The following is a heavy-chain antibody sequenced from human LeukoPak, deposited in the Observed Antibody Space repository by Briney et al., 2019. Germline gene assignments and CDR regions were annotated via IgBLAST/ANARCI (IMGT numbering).Heavy chain of an antibody. D-gene: IGHD2-2*01. V-gene: IGHV4-34*01. Sequence: GSLRLSCAASGFTFSSYAMSWIRQPPGKGLEWIGEINHSGSTNYNPSLKSRVTISVDTSKNQFSLKLSSVTAADTAVYYCARGASLGVVPAAKAGYWFDPWGQGTLVTVSS. J-gene: IGHJ5*02. CDR1: GFTFSSYA. CDR2: INHSGST. CDR3: ARGASLGVVPAAKAGYWFDP.